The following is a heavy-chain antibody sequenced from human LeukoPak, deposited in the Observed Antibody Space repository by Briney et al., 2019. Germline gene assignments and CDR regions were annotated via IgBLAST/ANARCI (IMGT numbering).Heavy chain of an antibody. Sequence: GGSLRLSCAAFGFTFSSYAMSWVRQAPGKGVEWGSAISGSGGSTYYADSVKGRSTISRDNSKNTLYLQMNSLRAEDTAVYYCAKLGYCSGGSCPEPDFDYWGQGTLVTVSS. CDR1: GFTFSSYA. CDR3: AKLGYCSGGSCPEPDFDY. D-gene: IGHD2-15*01. V-gene: IGHV3-23*01. CDR2: ISGSGGST. J-gene: IGHJ4*02.